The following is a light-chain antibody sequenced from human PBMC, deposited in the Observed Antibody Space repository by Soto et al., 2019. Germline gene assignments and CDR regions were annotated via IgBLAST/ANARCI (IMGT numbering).Light chain of an antibody. J-gene: IGKJ4*01. Sequence: DIQMTQSPSSVSASVRDRVTITCRASQGISSWLGWYQQKPGKAPKLLIYAASSLQSGVTSRFSGSGSGTDFTLTISSLQPEDFATYCCQQANSFPPTFGGGTKVEIK. CDR2: AAS. CDR1: QGISSW. CDR3: QQANSFPPT. V-gene: IGKV1D-12*01.